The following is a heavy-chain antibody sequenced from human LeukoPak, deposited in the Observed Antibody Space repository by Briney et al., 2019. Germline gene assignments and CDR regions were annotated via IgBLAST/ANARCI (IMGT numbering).Heavy chain of an antibody. CDR3: ARQVRDSSGYLDWFDP. V-gene: IGHV4-39*01. Sequence: SETLSLTCIVSDDSISSSSYYWAWIRQPPGKGLEWIATIHYSGGTNSNPSLKSRVTISVDTSKNQFSLKLSSVTAADTAVYYCARQVRDSSGYLDWFDPWGQGTLVTVSS. D-gene: IGHD3-22*01. J-gene: IGHJ5*02. CDR1: DDSISSSSYY. CDR2: IHYSGGT.